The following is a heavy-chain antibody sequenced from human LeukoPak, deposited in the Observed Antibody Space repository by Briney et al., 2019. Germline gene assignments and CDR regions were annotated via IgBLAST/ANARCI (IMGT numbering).Heavy chain of an antibody. CDR3: ARKLAL. V-gene: IGHV3-48*02. J-gene: IGHJ4*02. Sequence: PGRSLRLSCAAPGFSFSSYGMNWVRQAPGQGLEWVSYIDPTGRSVYYADSVKGRFTVSRDNANHSVFLQMSSLRDDDTAVYYCARKLALWGQGTLVTVSS. CDR1: GFSFSSYG. CDR2: IDPTGRSV.